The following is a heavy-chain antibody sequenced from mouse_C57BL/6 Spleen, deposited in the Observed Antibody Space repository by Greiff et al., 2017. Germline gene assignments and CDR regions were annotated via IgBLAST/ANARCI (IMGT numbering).Heavy chain of an antibody. V-gene: IGHV1-26*01. CDR2: INPNNGGT. J-gene: IGHJ4*01. CDR3: ARALYGYYGAMDY. CDR1: GYTFSDYY. D-gene: IGHD2-3*01. Sequence: VQLQQSGPELVKPGASVKISCKASGYTFSDYYMNWVKQSHGKSLEWIGDINPNNGGTSYNQKFKGTATLTVDKSSSTAYMELRSLTSEDSAVYYCARALYGYYGAMDYWGQGTSVTVSS.